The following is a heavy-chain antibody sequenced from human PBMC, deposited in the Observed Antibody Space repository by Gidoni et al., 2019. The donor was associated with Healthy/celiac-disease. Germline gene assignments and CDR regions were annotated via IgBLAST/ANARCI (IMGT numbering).Heavy chain of an antibody. CDR2: IWYDGSNK. CDR1: GFTFSSYG. V-gene: IGHV3-33*01. Sequence: QVQLVESGGGVVQPGRSLRLSCAASGFTFSSYGMHWVRQAPGKGLEWVAVIWYDGSNKYYADAVKGRFTISRDNSKNTLYLQMNSLRAEDTAVYYCAREMYYDFWSGPQSPLRYRGYMDVWGKGTTVTVSS. CDR3: AREMYYDFWSGPQSPLRYRGYMDV. J-gene: IGHJ6*03. D-gene: IGHD3-3*01.